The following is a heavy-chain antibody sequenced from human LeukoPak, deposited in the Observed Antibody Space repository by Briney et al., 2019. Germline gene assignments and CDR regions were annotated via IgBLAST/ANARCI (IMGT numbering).Heavy chain of an antibody. Sequence: GGSLRLSCAASGFTFSSYAMHWVRQAPGKGLEWVSAISGSGGSTYYADSVKGRFTISRDNSKNTLYLQMDSLRAEDTAVYYCAKVSGWYFDYWGQGTLVTVSS. CDR3: AKVSGWYFDY. J-gene: IGHJ4*02. D-gene: IGHD6-19*01. CDR1: GFTFSSYA. V-gene: IGHV3-23*01. CDR2: ISGSGGST.